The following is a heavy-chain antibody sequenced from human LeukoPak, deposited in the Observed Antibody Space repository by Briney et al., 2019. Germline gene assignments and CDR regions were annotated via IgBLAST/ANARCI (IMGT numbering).Heavy chain of an antibody. V-gene: IGHV4-39*07. D-gene: IGHD3-3*01. J-gene: IGHJ6*03. Sequence: SETLSLTCTVSDGSISSSSYYWGWIRQPPGKGLEWIGNIYYSGNTYYNPSLKSRVTISVDTSKNQFSLKLSSVTAADTAVYYCARDRVYYYYYYMDVWGKGTTVTISS. CDR1: DGSISSSSYY. CDR2: IYYSGNT. CDR3: ARDRVYYYYYYMDV.